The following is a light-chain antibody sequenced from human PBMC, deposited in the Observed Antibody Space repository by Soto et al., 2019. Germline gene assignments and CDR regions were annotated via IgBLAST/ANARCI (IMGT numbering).Light chain of an antibody. V-gene: IGKV3-15*01. CDR3: HEYNTWPWT. Sequence: EIVLAQSPATLSLSPGERATLSFMASQNVSSYLAWYQQKPGQAPRVLIYGASTRATGIPARFSGSGSGTEFILTISSLQSEDFAVYYCHEYNTWPWTFGQGTKVDIK. J-gene: IGKJ1*01. CDR2: GAS. CDR1: QNVSSY.